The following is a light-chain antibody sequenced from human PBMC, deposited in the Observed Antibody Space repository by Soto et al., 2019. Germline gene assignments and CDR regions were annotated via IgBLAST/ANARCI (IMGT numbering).Light chain of an antibody. V-gene: IGLV3-21*01. CDR1: HIGSKS. Sequence: SYELTQPPSVSVAPGKTARLACGGNHIGSKSVHWYQQKPGQAPVLVIYYDSDRPSGIPERFSGSNSGNTATLTISRVEAGDEADYYCQVWDSGSDHPVFGGGTKVTVL. J-gene: IGLJ3*02. CDR2: YDS. CDR3: QVWDSGSDHPV.